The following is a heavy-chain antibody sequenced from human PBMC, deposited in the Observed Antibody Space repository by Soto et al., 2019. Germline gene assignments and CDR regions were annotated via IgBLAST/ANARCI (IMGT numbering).Heavy chain of an antibody. CDR3: TTLDCSWPVDF. J-gene: IGHJ4*02. D-gene: IGHD2-15*01. CDR2: IKGEADGGTT. Sequence: PGGSLRLSCAASGFTFNNAWMSWVRQAPGKGLEWVGRIKGEADGGTTDYAAPVKGRIAISRDHSKDTLYLQMNSLKTEDTAVYYCTTLDCSWPVDFWGQGTLVTVSS. CDR1: GFTFNNAW. V-gene: IGHV3-15*01.